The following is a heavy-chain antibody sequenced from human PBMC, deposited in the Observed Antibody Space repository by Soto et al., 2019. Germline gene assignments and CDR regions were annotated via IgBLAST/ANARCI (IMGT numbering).Heavy chain of an antibody. J-gene: IGHJ6*02. CDR1: GGTFSSYA. CDR2: IIPIFGTA. D-gene: IGHD3-10*02. Sequence: QVQLVQSGAEVKKPGSSVKVSCKASGGTFSSYAISWVRQAPGQGLEWMGGIIPIFGTANYAQKFQGRVTITADESTGTAYRELSSLRSEDTAVYYCGGEGIGYVERYGMDVWGQGTTVTVSS. V-gene: IGHV1-69*12. CDR3: GGEGIGYVERYGMDV.